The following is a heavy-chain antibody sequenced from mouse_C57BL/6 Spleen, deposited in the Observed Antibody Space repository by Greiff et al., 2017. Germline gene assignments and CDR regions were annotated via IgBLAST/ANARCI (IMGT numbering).Heavy chain of an antibody. D-gene: IGHD1-1*01. Sequence: QVQLQQSGAELVRPGASVKLSCKASGYTFTDYYINWVKQRPGQGLEWIARIYPGSGNTYYNEKFKGKATLTAEKSSSTAYMQLSSLTSEDSAVYFCARGDYYCSSLAWFAYWGQGTLVTVSA. CDR1: GYTFTDYY. CDR2: IYPGSGNT. J-gene: IGHJ3*01. CDR3: ARGDYYCSSLAWFAY. V-gene: IGHV1-76*01.